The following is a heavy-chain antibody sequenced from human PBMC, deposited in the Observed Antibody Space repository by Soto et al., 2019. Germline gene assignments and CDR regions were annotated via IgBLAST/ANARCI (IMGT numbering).Heavy chain of an antibody. CDR3: ARGIRNYYGVDV. V-gene: IGHV3-74*01. CDR2: IQGYGSST. Sequence: GGSLRLPCAGSGFTFSTYWMHWVRQAPGTGLEWVSRIQGYGSSTSYADSVKGRFTISRDNANNTVYLQMNSLGAEDTAVYWCARGIRNYYGVDVWGQGTTVTVSS. CDR1: GFTFSTYW. J-gene: IGHJ6*02.